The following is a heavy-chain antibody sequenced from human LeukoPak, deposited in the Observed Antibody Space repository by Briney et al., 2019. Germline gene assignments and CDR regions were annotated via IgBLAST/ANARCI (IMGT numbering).Heavy chain of an antibody. CDR3: AGETAAGSGYIK. V-gene: IGHV1-69*05. D-gene: IGHD5-12*01. CDR2: ISPIYGTA. CDR1: RGTFSTYH. J-gene: IGHJ4*02. Sequence: SVKVSCKASRGTFSTYHVNWVRQAPGQGLEWLGGISPIYGTANYAQQFQGRVTITTDKSTNTAYMALSSLTYDDTAVYYCAGETAAGSGYIKWGQGTLVTVSS.